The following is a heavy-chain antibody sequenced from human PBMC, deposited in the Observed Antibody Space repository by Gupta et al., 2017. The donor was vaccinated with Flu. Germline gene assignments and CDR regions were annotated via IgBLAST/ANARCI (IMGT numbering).Heavy chain of an antibody. CDR2: LNRMFGTM. CDR3: AREVDRNTVTTYGRFDL. Sequence: VPLVQSGAEVTNPVSSVKVSCKSSGCTLSNYGISWVRQAPGQGLEWLGGLNRMFGTMKSAKKCQGRVNINADEAKATVYLELSSLRSEDTAVYYCAREVDRNTVTTYGRFDLWGQGTLVTGSS. J-gene: IGHJ5*02. V-gene: IGHV1-69*12. CDR1: GCTLSNYG. D-gene: IGHD4-17*01.